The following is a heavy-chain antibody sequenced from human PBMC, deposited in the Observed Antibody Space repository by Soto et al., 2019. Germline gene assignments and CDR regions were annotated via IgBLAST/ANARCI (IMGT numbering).Heavy chain of an antibody. CDR3: AEDLSEGSSWYNNWFDP. CDR1: GFTFSSYA. D-gene: IGHD6-13*01. Sequence: PGGSLRLSCAASGFTFSSYAMSWVRQAPGKGLEWVSAISGSCGSTYYADSVKGRFTISRDDSKNTLYLQMNSLRAEDTAVYYCAEDLSEGSSWYNNWFDPWGQGTLVTVSS. V-gene: IGHV3-23*01. J-gene: IGHJ5*02. CDR2: ISGSCGST.